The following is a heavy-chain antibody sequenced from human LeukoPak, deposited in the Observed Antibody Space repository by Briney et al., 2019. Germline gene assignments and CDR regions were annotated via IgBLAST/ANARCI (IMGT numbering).Heavy chain of an antibody. CDR2: IKSKTDGGTT. D-gene: IGHD1-26*01. Sequence: GGFLRLSCAASGFTFSNAWMSWVRQAPGKGLEWVGRIKSKTDGGTTDYAAPVKGRFTISRDDSKNTLYLQMNSLKTEDTAVYYCTTDGRWELLMDYWGQGTLVTVSS. V-gene: IGHV3-15*01. CDR3: TTDGRWELLMDY. J-gene: IGHJ4*02. CDR1: GFTFSNAW.